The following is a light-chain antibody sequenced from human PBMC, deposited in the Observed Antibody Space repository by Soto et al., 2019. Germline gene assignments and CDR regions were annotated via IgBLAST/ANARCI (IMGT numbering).Light chain of an antibody. CDR2: AAS. CDR3: QQSYSTLFT. Sequence: DIQMTQSPSSMSASVGDRVTITCRASQSISSYLNWYQQKPGKAPKLLIYAASSLQSWVTSRFSGSESGTDFTLTISSMQTEHSATYYCQQSYSTLFTFGPGTKVHIK. V-gene: IGKV1-39*01. CDR1: QSISSY. J-gene: IGKJ3*01.